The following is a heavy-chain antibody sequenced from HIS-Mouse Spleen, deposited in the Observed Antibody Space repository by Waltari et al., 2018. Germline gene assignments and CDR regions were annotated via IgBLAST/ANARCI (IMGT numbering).Heavy chain of an antibody. CDR1: GGSISSSSYY. Sequence: QLQLQESGPGLVKPSETLSLTCTVSGGSISSSSYYWGWIRQPPGKGLEWIGSIYYSWSPYYNPSLKSRVTISVDTSKNQFSLKLSSVTAADMAVYYCAREIPYSSSWYDWYFDLWGRGTLVTVSS. D-gene: IGHD6-13*01. CDR3: AREIPYSSSWYDWYFDL. CDR2: IYYSWSP. J-gene: IGHJ2*01. V-gene: IGHV4-39*07.